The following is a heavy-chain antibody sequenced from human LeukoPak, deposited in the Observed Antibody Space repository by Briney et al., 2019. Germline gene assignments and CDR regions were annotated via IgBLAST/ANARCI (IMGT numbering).Heavy chain of an antibody. CDR1: GYIFTTYY. CDR2: INPNSGGT. V-gene: IGHV1-2*02. J-gene: IGHJ3*02. CDR3: ARNYYDSSGYSIDAFDI. Sequence: ASVKVSCKASGYIFTTYYMHWVRQAPGQGLEWMGWINPNSGGTNYAQKFQGRVTMTRDTSISTAYMELSRLRSDDTAVYYCARNYYDSSGYSIDAFDIWGQGTMVTVSS. D-gene: IGHD3-22*01.